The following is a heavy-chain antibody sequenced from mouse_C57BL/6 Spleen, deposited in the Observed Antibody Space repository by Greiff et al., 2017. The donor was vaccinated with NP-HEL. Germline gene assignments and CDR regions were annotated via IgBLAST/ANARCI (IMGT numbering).Heavy chain of an antibody. Sequence: EVQLQQSGPELVKPGASVKISCKASGYTFTDYYMNWVKRSHGKSLEWIGDINPNTGGTSYNQKFKGKATLTVDKSSSTAYMELRSLTSEDSAVYYCAREGIYYYGSKGLHAMDYWGQGTSVTVSS. CDR2: INPNTGGT. CDR1: GYTFTDYY. CDR3: AREGIYYYGSKGLHAMDY. J-gene: IGHJ4*01. D-gene: IGHD1-1*01. V-gene: IGHV1-26*01.